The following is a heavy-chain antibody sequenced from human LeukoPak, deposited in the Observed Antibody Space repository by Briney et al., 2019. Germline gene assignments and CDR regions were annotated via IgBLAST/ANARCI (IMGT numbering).Heavy chain of an antibody. CDR2: INHSGST. V-gene: IGHV4-34*01. D-gene: IGHD3-9*01. CDR3: ARHFPNAYTYYDILTGVNWFDP. CDR1: GGSFSGYY. J-gene: IGHJ5*02. Sequence: PSETLSLTCAVYGGSFSGYYWSWIRQPPGKGLEWIGEINHSGSTNYNPSLKSRVTIPVDTSKNQFSLKLSSVTAADTAVYYCARHFPNAYTYYDILTGVNWFDPWGQGTLVTVSS.